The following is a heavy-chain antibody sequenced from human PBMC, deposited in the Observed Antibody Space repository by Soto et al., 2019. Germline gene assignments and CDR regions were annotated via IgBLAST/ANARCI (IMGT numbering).Heavy chain of an antibody. CDR1: GDTVSSNSVA. CDR3: ARSEEDSDYYYGMDV. Sequence: SQTLSLTCVGSGDTVSSNSVAWNWVRQSPSRGLEWLGRTYYRSRWYSDYAVSVRSRIDINADTSKNQVSLQLNSVTPEDTAVYYCARSEEDSDYYYGMDVWGQGTTVTVSS. D-gene: IGHD2-15*01. J-gene: IGHJ6*02. CDR2: TYYRSRWYS. V-gene: IGHV6-1*01.